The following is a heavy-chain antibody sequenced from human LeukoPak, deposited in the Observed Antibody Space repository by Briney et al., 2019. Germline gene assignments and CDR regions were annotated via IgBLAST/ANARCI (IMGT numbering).Heavy chain of an antibody. Sequence: GASVKVSCKASGGTFSSYAISWVRQAPGQGLEWMGRIIPILGIANYAQKFQGRVTITADKSTSTAYMELSSLRSEDTAVYYCASTLWFGESSPWDYWGQGTLVTVSS. J-gene: IGHJ4*02. D-gene: IGHD3-10*01. V-gene: IGHV1-69*04. CDR1: GGTFSSYA. CDR2: IIPILGIA. CDR3: ASTLWFGESSPWDY.